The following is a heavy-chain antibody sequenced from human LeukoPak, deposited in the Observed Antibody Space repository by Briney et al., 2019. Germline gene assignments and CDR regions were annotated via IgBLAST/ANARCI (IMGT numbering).Heavy chain of an antibody. V-gene: IGHV3-74*01. Sequence: PGGSLRLSCAASGFTFSNNWMHWVRQAPGKGLVWVSRINPDGRRTDYADSVKGRFTISRDNAKNTLSLQMNSLRPEDTGVYYCARAPSEIGGYYPEYFRHWGQGTLVTVSS. CDR1: GFTFSNNW. CDR3: ARAPSEIGGYYPEYFRH. CDR2: INPDGRRT. J-gene: IGHJ1*01. D-gene: IGHD3-3*01.